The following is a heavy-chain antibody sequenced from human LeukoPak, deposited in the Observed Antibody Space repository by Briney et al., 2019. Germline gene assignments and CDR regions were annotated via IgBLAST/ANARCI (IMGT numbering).Heavy chain of an antibody. V-gene: IGHV4-59*08. CDR2: IYYSGST. Sequence: SETLSLTCTVSGGSISSYYWSWIRQPPGKGLEWIGYIYYSGSTNYNPSLKSRVTISVDTSKNQFSLKLSPVTAADTAVYYCARRSSSSGENYYYYYYMDVWGKGTTVTVSS. D-gene: IGHD6-6*01. CDR3: ARRSSSSGENYYYYYYMDV. CDR1: GGSISSYY. J-gene: IGHJ6*03.